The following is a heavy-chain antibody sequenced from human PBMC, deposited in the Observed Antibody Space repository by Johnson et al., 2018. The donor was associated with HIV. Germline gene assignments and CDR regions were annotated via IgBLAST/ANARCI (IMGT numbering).Heavy chain of an antibody. CDR1: GFSVRTNY. CDR3: AREGGAAAPDAFDI. V-gene: IGHV3-53*01. Sequence: VQLVESGGGLIQPGGSLRLSCAASGFSVRTNYMSWVRQAPGKGLEWVSVIYSDGSTTTYADSVQGRFTISRDKAKNTLHLQMNSLRVEDTAVYYCAREGGAAAPDAFDIWGQGTMVTVSS. D-gene: IGHD2-2*01. CDR2: IYSDGSTT. J-gene: IGHJ3*02.